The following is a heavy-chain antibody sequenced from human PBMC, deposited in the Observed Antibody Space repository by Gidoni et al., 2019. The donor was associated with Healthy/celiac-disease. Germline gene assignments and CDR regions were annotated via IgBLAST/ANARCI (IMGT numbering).Heavy chain of an antibody. D-gene: IGHD6-13*01. J-gene: IGHJ4*02. V-gene: IGHV4-39*01. CDR1: GGSISSSSYY. CDR3: ARLYSSSWYDY. CDR2: IYYSGST. Sequence: QLQLQESGPGLVKPSETLSLTCTVSGGSISSSSYYWGWIRHPPGKGLEWIGSIYYSGSTYYNPSLKSRVTISVDTSKNQFSLKLSSVTAADTAVYYCARLYSSSWYDYWGQGTLVTVSS.